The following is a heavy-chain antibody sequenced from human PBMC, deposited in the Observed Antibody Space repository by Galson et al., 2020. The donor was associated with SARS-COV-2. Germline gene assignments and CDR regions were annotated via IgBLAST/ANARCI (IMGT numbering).Heavy chain of an antibody. V-gene: IGHV4-34*01. CDR3: ARGGIQGVAPGFDY. J-gene: IGHJ4*02. CDR2: INHSGNT. D-gene: IGHD1-26*01. CDR1: GGSFSPYY. Sequence: QWYQREMETSETLSLTCAVYGGSFSPYYWSWVRQPPGKGLEWIGEINHSGNTNYNPSLKSRVTMSVDTSKHQLSLKVTSVTAADTAVYYCARGGIQGVAPGFDYWGQGTLVTVSS.